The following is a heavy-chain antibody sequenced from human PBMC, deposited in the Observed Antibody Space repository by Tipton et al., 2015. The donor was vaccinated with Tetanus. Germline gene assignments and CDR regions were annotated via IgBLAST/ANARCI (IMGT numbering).Heavy chain of an antibody. J-gene: IGHJ4*02. CDR3: ARGGTAAAGGGLDY. CDR2: IYYSGST. V-gene: IGHV4-61*01. CDR1: GGSVNPGSYY. Sequence: TLSLTCSVSGGSVNPGSYYWSWIRQPPGKRLEWIGYIYYSGSTNYNPSLKSRVTISVDTSKNQFSLELSSVTAADTAVYYCARGGTAAAGGGLDYWGQGTLVTVSS. D-gene: IGHD6-13*01.